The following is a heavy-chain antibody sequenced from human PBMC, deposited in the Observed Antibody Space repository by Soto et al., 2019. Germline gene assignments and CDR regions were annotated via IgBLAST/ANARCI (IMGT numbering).Heavy chain of an antibody. D-gene: IGHD1-26*01. CDR1: GFSLPTDRVG. V-gene: IGHV2-5*02. CDR2: IYWDDSK. J-gene: IGHJ4*02. Sequence: QITLKESGPTLVKPTQTLTLTCTFSGFSLPTDRVGVGWIRQPPGKALEWLAVIYWDDSKTYRPSLKSRLTITKEPSKNQVALTMTDMDPVDTATYYCAHAYGGRSLYWGQGTLVTVSS. CDR3: AHAYGGRSLY.